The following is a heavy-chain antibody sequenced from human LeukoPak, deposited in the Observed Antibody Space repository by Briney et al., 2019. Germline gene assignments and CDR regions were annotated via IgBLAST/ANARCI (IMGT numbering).Heavy chain of an antibody. J-gene: IGHJ4*02. CDR2: IKQDGSEK. Sequence: GGSLRLSCAASGFTFSSYWMSWVRQATGKGLEWVANIKQDGSEKYYVDSVKGRFTISRDNAKNSLYLQMDSLRVEDTAVYYCARGRECSGTGCYLPGIYWGQGILVTVSS. V-gene: IGHV3-7*01. CDR3: ARGRECSGTGCYLPGIY. CDR1: GFTFSSYW. D-gene: IGHD2-2*01.